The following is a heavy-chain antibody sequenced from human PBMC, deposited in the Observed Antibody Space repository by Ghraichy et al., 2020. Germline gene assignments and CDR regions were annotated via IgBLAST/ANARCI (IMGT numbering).Heavy chain of an antibody. V-gene: IGHV4-59*01. CDR1: GGSISSYY. D-gene: IGHD3-22*01. CDR2: IYYSGST. CDR3: ARFGGSGYFL. Sequence: SETLSLTCTVSGGSISSYYWSWIRQPPGKGLEWIGYIYYSGSTNYNPSLKSRVTISVDTSKNQFSLKLSSVTAADTAVYYCARFGGSGYFLWGQGTLVTVSS. J-gene: IGHJ4*02.